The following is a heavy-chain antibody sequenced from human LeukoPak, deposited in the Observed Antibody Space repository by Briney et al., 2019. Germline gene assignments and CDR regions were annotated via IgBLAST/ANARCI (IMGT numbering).Heavy chain of an antibody. V-gene: IGHV1-46*01. CDR3: ARVEDAFDI. CDR1: GYTFTSYY. J-gene: IGHJ3*02. CDR2: INPGGGST. D-gene: IGHD3-3*01. Sequence: GASVKVSCKASGYTFTSYYIHWVRQAPGQGLEWMGVINPGGGSTSYAQKFQGRVTMTRNTSISTAYMELSSLRSEDTAVYYCARVEDAFDIWGQGTMVTVSS.